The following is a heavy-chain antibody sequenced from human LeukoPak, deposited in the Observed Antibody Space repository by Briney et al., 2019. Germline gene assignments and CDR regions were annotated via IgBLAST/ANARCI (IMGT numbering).Heavy chain of an antibody. D-gene: IGHD3-22*01. J-gene: IGHJ4*02. Sequence: GGSLRLSCAASGFTFSSYWMHWVRQAPGKELVWVSRINTDGSSTSYADSVKGRFTISRDNAKNTLYLQMNSLRAEDTAVYYCARDQRPYCYDSSGYGDYWGQGTLVTVSS. CDR3: ARDQRPYCYDSSGYGDY. V-gene: IGHV3-74*01. CDR1: GFTFSSYW. CDR2: INTDGSST.